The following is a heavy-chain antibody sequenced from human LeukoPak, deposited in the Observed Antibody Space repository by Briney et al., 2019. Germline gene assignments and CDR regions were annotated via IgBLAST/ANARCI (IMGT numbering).Heavy chain of an antibody. CDR1: GFTFSSYA. CDR2: ISGSGGTT. V-gene: IGHV3-23*01. J-gene: IGHJ5*02. D-gene: IGHD5-24*01. CDR3: AKGQIEMARNWFDP. Sequence: PGGSLRLSCAASGFTFSSYAMNWVRQAPGKGLEWVSVISGSGGTTYYADSVKGRFTISRDNSKNTLYLQMNSLRAEDTAVYYCAKGQIEMARNWFDPWGQGTLVTVSS.